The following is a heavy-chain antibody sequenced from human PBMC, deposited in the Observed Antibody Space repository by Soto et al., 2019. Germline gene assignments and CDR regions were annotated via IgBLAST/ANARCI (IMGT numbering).Heavy chain of an antibody. CDR3: ARTLRWNYASYYYYGMDV. D-gene: IGHD1-7*01. CDR1: GYTFTSYD. J-gene: IGHJ6*02. V-gene: IGHV1-8*01. CDR2: MNPNSGNT. Sequence: QVQLVQSGAEVKKPGASVKVSCKASGYTFTSYDINWVRQATGQGLEWMGWMNPNSGNTGYAQKFQGRVTMTRNTSITTAYIELSSLRSEDTAVYYCARTLRWNYASYYYYGMDVWGQGTTVTVSS.